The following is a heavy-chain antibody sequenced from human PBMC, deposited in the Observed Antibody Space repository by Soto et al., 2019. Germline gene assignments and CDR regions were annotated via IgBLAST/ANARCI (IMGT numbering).Heavy chain of an antibody. CDR2: IYHSGST. J-gene: IGHJ4*02. D-gene: IGHD6-6*01. Sequence: QLQLQESGSGLVKPSQTLSLTCAVSGGSISSGGYSWSWIRQPPGKGLEWIGYIYHSGSTYYNPSLKSRVTISVDRSKNQFSLKLSSVTAADTAVYYFARYSIAARRGIDYWGQRTLVTVSS. V-gene: IGHV4-30-2*01. CDR1: GGSISSGGYS. CDR3: ARYSIAARRGIDY.